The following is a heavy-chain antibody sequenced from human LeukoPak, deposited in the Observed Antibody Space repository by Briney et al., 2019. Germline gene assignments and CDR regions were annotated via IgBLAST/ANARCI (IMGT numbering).Heavy chain of an antibody. J-gene: IGHJ4*02. CDR3: AGGLDSGSYYGAFDY. V-gene: IGHV4-59*01. D-gene: IGHD1-26*01. Sequence: PSETLSLTCTVSGGSISSYYWSWIRQPPGKGLEWIGYIYYSGSTNYNPSLKSRVTISVDTSKNQFSLKLRSVTAADTAVYYCAGGLDSGSYYGAFDYWGQGTLVTVSS. CDR1: GGSISSYY. CDR2: IYYSGST.